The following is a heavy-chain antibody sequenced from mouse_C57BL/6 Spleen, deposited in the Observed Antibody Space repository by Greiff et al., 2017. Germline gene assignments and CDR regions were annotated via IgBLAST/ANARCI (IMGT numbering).Heavy chain of an antibody. CDR1: GFTFSSYA. Sequence: VQLQESGGGLVQPGGSLKLSCAASGFTFSSYAMSWVRQTPEKRLEWVATISDGGSYTYYPDNVKGRFTISRDNAKNNLYLQMSHLKSEDTAMYYCARITVVSPWFAYWGQGALVTVSA. CDR2: ISDGGSYT. J-gene: IGHJ3*01. D-gene: IGHD1-1*01. V-gene: IGHV5-4*01. CDR3: ARITVVSPWFAY.